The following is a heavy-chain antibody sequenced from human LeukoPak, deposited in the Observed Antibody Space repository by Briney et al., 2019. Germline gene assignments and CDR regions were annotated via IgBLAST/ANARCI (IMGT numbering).Heavy chain of an antibody. CDR2: ISSSRDTT. V-gene: IGHV3-23*01. D-gene: IGHD3-22*01. J-gene: IGHJ5*01. Sequence: TGGSLRLSCEASGVTFSSYGVNWVRQAPGKGLEWISLISSSRDTTYYADSVKGRFTISRDNSKDTVYLQMSTLRAEDTAIYYCAKVRRAFSNNYDSLDTWGHGTLVTVSS. CDR3: AKVRRAFSNNYDSLDT. CDR1: GVTFSSYG.